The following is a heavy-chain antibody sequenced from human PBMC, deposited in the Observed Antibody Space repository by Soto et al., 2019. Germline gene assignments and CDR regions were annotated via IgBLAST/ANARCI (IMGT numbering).Heavy chain of an antibody. V-gene: IGHV3-13*01. CDR3: ARGAYCGGDCPLPYYFDY. CDR1: GFTFSSYD. J-gene: IGHJ4*02. D-gene: IGHD2-21*02. Sequence: GGSLRLSCAASGFTFSSYDMHWVRQATGKGLEWVSAIGTAGDTYYPGSVKGRFTISRENAKNSLYLQMNSLRAEDTAVYYCARGAYCGGDCPLPYYFDYWGQGTLVTVSS. CDR2: IGTAGDT.